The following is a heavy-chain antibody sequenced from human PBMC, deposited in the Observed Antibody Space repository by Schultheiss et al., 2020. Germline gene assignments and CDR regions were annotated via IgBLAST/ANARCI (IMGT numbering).Heavy chain of an antibody. Sequence: GESLKISCAASGFSFGGFDMSWVRQAPGRGLEWISHTSNTGNDIYHADSVKGRFTISRDNSKNTLYLQMSSLRAEDTAVYYCAKDLNYYGSGSCFDYWGQGTLVTVSS. D-gene: IGHD3-10*01. CDR3: AKDLNYYGSGSCFDY. V-gene: IGHV3-48*03. CDR2: TSNTGNDI. CDR1: GFSFGGFD. J-gene: IGHJ4*02.